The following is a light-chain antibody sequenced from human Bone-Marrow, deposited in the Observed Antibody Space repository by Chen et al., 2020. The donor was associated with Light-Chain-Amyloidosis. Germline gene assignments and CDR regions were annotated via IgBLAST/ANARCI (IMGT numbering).Light chain of an antibody. CDR3: SSYTITNTLV. V-gene: IGLV2-14*01. CDR2: GVT. J-gene: IGLJ1*01. CDR1: SSDVCGDNH. Sequence: QSALTQPASVSGSPGQSITISCTGTSSDVCGDNHVSWYQQHPYKVPKLMIYGVTIRPSWVPDRFSGSKSDNTASLTISGLQTEDEADYFCSSYTITNTLVFGSGTRVTVL.